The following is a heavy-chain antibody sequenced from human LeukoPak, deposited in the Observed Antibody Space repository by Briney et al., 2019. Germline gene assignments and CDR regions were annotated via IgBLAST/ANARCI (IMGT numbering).Heavy chain of an antibody. D-gene: IGHD1-20*01. Sequence: PGGSLRLSCAASGFTFSSYWMHWVRQAPGKGLVWVSRINSDGSSTSYADSVKGRFTISRDNAKNTLYLQMNSLRAEDTAVYYCARGSSDPLYNWIHWGQGTLVTVS. J-gene: IGHJ4*02. CDR2: INSDGSST. CDR3: ARGSSDPLYNWIH. V-gene: IGHV3-74*01. CDR1: GFTFSSYW.